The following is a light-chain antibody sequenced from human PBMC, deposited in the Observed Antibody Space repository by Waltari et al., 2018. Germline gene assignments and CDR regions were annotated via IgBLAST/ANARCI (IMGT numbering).Light chain of an antibody. Sequence: QTVVTQEPSFSVSPGGTVTLTCGLSSGPVTTSYYPSWYQQTPGQAPRTLIYSTHTRSSGVPDRFSGSILGNKAALTITGAQADDESDYYCVLYMGSGTWVFGGGTKLTVL. CDR2: STH. CDR1: SGPVTTSYY. CDR3: VLYMGSGTWV. J-gene: IGLJ3*02. V-gene: IGLV8-61*01.